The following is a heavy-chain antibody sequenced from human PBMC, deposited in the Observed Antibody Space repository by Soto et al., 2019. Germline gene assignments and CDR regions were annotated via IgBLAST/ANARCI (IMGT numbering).Heavy chain of an antibody. CDR2: INPNSGGG. J-gene: IGHJ3*01. Sequence: QVQLVQSGAEVKKPGASVKVSCKASGYTFTGYYMHWVRQAPGKGLEWVGWINPNSGGGSYAQKFQGWVTMTTDTSLSTVYTELSRLKSDDTALYYCAREVSGNLKAFDVWGQGTMVTVSS. D-gene: IGHD3-3*01. V-gene: IGHV1-2*04. CDR1: GYTFTGYY. CDR3: AREVSGNLKAFDV.